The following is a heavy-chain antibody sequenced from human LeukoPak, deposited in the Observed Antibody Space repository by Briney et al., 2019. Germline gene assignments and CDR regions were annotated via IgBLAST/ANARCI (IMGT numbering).Heavy chain of an antibody. J-gene: IGHJ6*02. D-gene: IGHD2/OR15-2a*01. CDR3: ARDHFNYYYYGMDV. CDR2: TCYRSKWYN. CDR1: GDSVSSNSAA. V-gene: IGHV6-1*01. Sequence: KHSQTLSLTCAISGDSVSSNSAAWHWIRQSPSRGLEWLGRTCYRSKWYNDYAVSVKSRITINPDTSKNQFSLQLNSVTPEDTAVYYCARDHFNYYYYGMDVWGQGTTVTVSS.